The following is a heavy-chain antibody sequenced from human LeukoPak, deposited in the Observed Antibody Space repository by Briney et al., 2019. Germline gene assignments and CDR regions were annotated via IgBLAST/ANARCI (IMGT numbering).Heavy chain of an antibody. CDR3: ATTYYYDSSGYYPDY. CDR1: GGSISSYY. J-gene: IGHJ4*02. D-gene: IGHD3-22*01. Sequence: KSSETLSLTCTVSGGSISSYYWSWIRQPPGKGLEWIGYIYYSGSTNYNPSLKSRVTISVDTSKNQFSLKLSSVTAADTAVYYCATTYYYDSSGYYPDYWGQGTLVTVSS. CDR2: IYYSGST. V-gene: IGHV4-59*01.